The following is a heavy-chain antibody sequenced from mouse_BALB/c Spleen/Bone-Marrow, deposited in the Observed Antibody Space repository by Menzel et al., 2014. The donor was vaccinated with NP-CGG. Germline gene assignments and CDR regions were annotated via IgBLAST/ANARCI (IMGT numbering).Heavy chain of an antibody. CDR1: GYSITSGYY. Sequence: EVKLVESGPSLVKPSQSLSLPCSVTGYSITSGYYWNWIRQFPGNKLEWMGYISYDGSNNYNPSLKNRISITRDTSKNQFFLKLNSVTTEDTATYYCARGGYGFPFDYWGQGTTLTVSS. V-gene: IGHV3-6*02. J-gene: IGHJ2*01. D-gene: IGHD2-10*02. CDR2: ISYDGSN. CDR3: ARGGYGFPFDY.